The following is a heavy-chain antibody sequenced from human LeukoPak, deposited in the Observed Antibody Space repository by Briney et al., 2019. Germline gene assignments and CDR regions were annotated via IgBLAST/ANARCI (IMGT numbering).Heavy chain of an antibody. V-gene: IGHV3-48*01. Sequence: GGSLRLSCAASGFSFSSYSMNWARQSPGKGLEWDSYISSSSSTISYADSVKGRFTISRDNSKNTLYLQMNSLRADDTAVYYCARELREHGAFDIWGQGTMVTVSS. CDR1: GFSFSSYS. D-gene: IGHD1-26*01. CDR3: ARELREHGAFDI. CDR2: ISSSSSTI. J-gene: IGHJ3*02.